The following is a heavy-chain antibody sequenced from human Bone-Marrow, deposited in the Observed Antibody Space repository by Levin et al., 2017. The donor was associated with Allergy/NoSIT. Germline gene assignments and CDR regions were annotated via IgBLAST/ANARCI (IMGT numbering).Heavy chain of an antibody. CDR3: TTEVWARSIRDDY. J-gene: IGHJ4*02. CDR1: GFSFTKVW. CDR2: IKSETDGGTI. D-gene: IGHD2-21*01. Sequence: LSLPCAASGFSFTKVWMTWVRQAPGKGLEWVGRIKSETDGGTIDYAAPVQGRFTISRDDSRSTLYLQMNSLKTEDTAVYYCTTEVWARSIRDDYWGQGTLVTVSS. V-gene: IGHV3-15*01.